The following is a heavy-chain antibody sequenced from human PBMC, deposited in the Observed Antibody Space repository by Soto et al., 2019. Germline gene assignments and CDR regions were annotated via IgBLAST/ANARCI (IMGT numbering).Heavy chain of an antibody. V-gene: IGHV3-7*05. D-gene: IGHD6-19*01. CDR2: IEQNGGER. Sequence: DVQLVESGGGLVQPGGSLRLSCEASEYTFSSLWMNWVRQAPGEGLEWVAIIEQNGGERNYLDSVKGRFTISRDNAKKSVYLQMNSLRAEDTALYYCVGGYGWLPDYWGQGTLVIVSS. J-gene: IGHJ4*02. CDR3: VGGYGWLPDY. CDR1: EYTFSSLW.